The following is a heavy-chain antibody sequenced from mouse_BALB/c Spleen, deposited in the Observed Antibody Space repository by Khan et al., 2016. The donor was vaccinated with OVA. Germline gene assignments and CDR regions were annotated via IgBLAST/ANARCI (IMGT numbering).Heavy chain of an antibody. J-gene: IGHJ4*01. D-gene: IGHD1-1*01. CDR1: GHTFTSYW. V-gene: IGHV1S41*01. CDR2: IAPGSGST. Sequence: DLVMPGAAVTLSCKASGHTFTSYWINWIKQRPGQGLEWIGRIAPGSGSTSSNDMFKGKATLTVDASSSTAYIQLSSLSSEDSAVYFCARSNYYGSGLYAMDYWGQGTSVTVSS. CDR3: ARSNYYGSGLYAMDY.